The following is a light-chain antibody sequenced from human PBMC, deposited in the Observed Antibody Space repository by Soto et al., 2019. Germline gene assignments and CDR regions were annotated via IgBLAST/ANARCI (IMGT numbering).Light chain of an antibody. V-gene: IGLV2-14*01. CDR1: SSDVGGYTS. CDR2: EVS. Sequence: QSALTQPSSLSGSPGQSITISCTGTSSDVGGYTSVSWYQQHPGKAPKLVIYEVSDRPSGVSSRFSGSKSGNTASLTISGLQAEDEADYYCSSYTSDSTYVFGTGTKLTV. CDR3: SSYTSDSTYV. J-gene: IGLJ1*01.